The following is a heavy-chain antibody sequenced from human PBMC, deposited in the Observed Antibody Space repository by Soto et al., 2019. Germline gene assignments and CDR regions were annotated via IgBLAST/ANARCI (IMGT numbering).Heavy chain of an antibody. J-gene: IGHJ5*02. Sequence: QMQLVQSGPEVKKPGTSVKVSCKASGFTFTSSAVQWVRQARGQRLEWIGWIVVGSGNTNYAQKFQERVTVARDVSTSRAYMELSSLRSEDTAVYYCAAEFGGNSGRSYPWGQGTLVTVSS. CDR3: AAEFGGNSGRSYP. CDR1: GFTFTSSA. V-gene: IGHV1-58*01. D-gene: IGHD2-21*02. CDR2: IVVGSGNT.